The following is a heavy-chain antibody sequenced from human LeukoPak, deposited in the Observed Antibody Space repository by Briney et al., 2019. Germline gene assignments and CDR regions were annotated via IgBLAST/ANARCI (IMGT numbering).Heavy chain of an antibody. D-gene: IGHD6-13*01. CDR1: GASVSDGNYY. CDR2: MFYSEST. V-gene: IGHV4-61*01. CDR3: ARHGSSYSFDC. J-gene: IGHJ4*02. Sequence: SSETLSLTCSLSGASVSDGNYYWSWIRQPPGKGLEWIGYMFYSESTKYNPSLKSRVTISVDKSKNQFSLHMSSVTAADTAVYYCARHGSSYSFDCWGQGTLVTVSS.